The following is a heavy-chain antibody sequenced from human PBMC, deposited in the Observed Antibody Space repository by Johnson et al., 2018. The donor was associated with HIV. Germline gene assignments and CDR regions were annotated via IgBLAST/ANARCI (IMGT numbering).Heavy chain of an antibody. CDR2: ISYDGSDK. D-gene: IGHD3-10*01. CDR1: GFTFSSYG. V-gene: IGHV3-30*03. Sequence: QVQLVESGGGVVQPGRSLRLSCTASGFTFSSYGMHWVRQAPGKGLEWVAVISYDGSDKYYADSVKGRFTISRDNSKNTLYLQMNSLRAEDTAVYYCARDPGSITLVRGDAFDIWGQGTMVTVSS. J-gene: IGHJ3*02. CDR3: ARDPGSITLVRGDAFDI.